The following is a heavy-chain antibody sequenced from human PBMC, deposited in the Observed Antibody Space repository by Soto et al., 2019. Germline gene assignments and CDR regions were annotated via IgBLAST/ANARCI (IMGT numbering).Heavy chain of an antibody. CDR3: ARRGRGVGARPLDY. CDR2: IFSNGEK. V-gene: IGHV2-26*01. J-gene: IGHJ4*02. D-gene: IGHD1-26*01. CDR1: GFSLSNARMG. Sequence: QVTLKESGPVLVKPTETLTLTWTVSGFSLSNARMGVSWIRQPPGKALEWLAHIFSNGEKSYSPSLKSRLPISKDTTKSQVVLTQTNMDPVDTATYYCARRGRGVGARPLDYWGQGTLVTVSS.